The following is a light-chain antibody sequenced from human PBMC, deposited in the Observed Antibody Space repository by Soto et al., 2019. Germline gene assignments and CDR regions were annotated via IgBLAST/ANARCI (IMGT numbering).Light chain of an antibody. CDR3: QQYKNWPRT. J-gene: IGKJ1*01. V-gene: IGKV3-15*01. CDR2: GAS. CDR1: QSVSSN. Sequence: EIVMTQSPATLSVSPGERATLSCRASQSVSSNLAWYQQKPGQAPRLLIYGASTRATGIPARFSGSGSGTELTITISSLQSEDFAVYYCQQYKNWPRTFGQGTKVDIK.